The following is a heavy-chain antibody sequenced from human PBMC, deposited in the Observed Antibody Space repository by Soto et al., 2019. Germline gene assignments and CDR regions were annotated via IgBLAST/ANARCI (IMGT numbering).Heavy chain of an antibody. CDR1: GFSLSTSGVG. Sequence: SVPTLVNHTQTLTLTCTFSGFSLSTSGVGVGWIREPPGKALEWLALIYWNDDKRYSPSLKSRLTITKDTSKNQVVLTMTNMDPVDTATYYCAHRRYDFWSGYLFDYWGQGTLVTVSS. D-gene: IGHD3-3*01. J-gene: IGHJ4*02. CDR3: AHRRYDFWSGYLFDY. V-gene: IGHV2-5*01. CDR2: IYWNDDK.